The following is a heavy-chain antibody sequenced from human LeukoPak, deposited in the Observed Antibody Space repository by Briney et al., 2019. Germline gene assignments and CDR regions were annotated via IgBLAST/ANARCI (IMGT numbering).Heavy chain of an antibody. Sequence: GGSLRLSCAASGFTFSTYAMNWVRQAPGKGLEWVSGISASGGGKFYADSVKGRFTISRDKSKSTVYLQMNSLRAEDAAVYYCAKDNADYPIYYFDSWGQGTLVTVSS. V-gene: IGHV3-23*01. J-gene: IGHJ4*02. D-gene: IGHD3-16*01. CDR3: AKDNADYPIYYFDS. CDR2: ISASGGGK. CDR1: GFTFSTYA.